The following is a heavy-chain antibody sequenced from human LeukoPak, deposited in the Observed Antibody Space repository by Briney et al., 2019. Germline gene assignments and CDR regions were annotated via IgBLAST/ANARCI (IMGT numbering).Heavy chain of an antibody. D-gene: IGHD2/OR15-2a*01. Sequence: GGSLRLSCAASGFTFSSYSMNWVRQAPGKGLEWVSSISSSSSYIYYADSVKGRFTISRDNSKNTLYLQMNSLRAEDTAVYYCAKGCGGFLDWFDPWGQGTLVTVSS. J-gene: IGHJ5*02. V-gene: IGHV3-21*04. CDR2: ISSSSSYI. CDR3: AKGCGGFLDWFDP. CDR1: GFTFSSYS.